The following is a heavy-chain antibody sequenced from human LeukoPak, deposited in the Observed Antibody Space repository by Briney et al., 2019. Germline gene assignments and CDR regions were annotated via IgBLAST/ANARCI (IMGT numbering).Heavy chain of an antibody. Sequence: GGSLRLSCAVSGFSVSGYWMTWVRQAPGKGLEWVANIKQDGSEKNYVDSVKGQFTIPRDNAENSLFLQMNSLRVEDTAVYYCAREWQGGIAAAGTRIEGDYWGQGTLVALSS. V-gene: IGHV3-7*01. J-gene: IGHJ4*02. CDR1: GFSVSGYW. D-gene: IGHD6-13*01. CDR3: AREWQGGIAAAGTRIEGDY. CDR2: IKQDGSEK.